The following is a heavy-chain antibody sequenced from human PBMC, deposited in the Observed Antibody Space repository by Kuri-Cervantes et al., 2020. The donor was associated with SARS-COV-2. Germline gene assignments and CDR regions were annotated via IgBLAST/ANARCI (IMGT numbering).Heavy chain of an antibody. D-gene: IGHD1-26*01. CDR1: GFTFSTYG. CDR3: AGFPEWELLPFDI. CDR2: ISYDGNE. J-gene: IGHJ3*02. V-gene: IGHV3-30*03. Sequence: GGSLRLSCAASGFTFSTYGMHWVRQAPGKGLEWVALISYDGNEYYADSVRGRFTISRDNSKNTPYLQLNNLRTEDTAVYYCAGFPEWELLPFDIWGQGTMVTVSS.